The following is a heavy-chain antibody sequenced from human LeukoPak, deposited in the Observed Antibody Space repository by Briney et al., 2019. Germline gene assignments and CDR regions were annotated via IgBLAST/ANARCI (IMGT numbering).Heavy chain of an antibody. CDR1: GGSISSSSYY. D-gene: IGHD4-17*01. J-gene: IGHJ4*02. Sequence: SETLSLTCTVSGGSISSSSYYWGWIRQPPGKGLEWIGSIYYSGSTYYNPSLKSRVTISVDTSKNQFSLKLSSVTAADTAVYYCATPEDGDYGPFGYWGQGTLVTVSS. CDR3: ATPEDGDYGPFGY. V-gene: IGHV4-39*07. CDR2: IYYSGST.